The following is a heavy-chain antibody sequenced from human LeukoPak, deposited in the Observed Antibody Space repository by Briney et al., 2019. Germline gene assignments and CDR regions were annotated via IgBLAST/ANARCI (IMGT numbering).Heavy chain of an antibody. J-gene: IGHJ6*03. D-gene: IGHD3-3*01. Sequence: ASVKVSCKASGYTFTSYGISWVRQAPGQGLEWMGWIGAYNGNTNYAQKLQGRVTMTTDTSTSTAYMELRSLRSDDTAVYYCARDHTIFGVVIIPSPMDVWGKGTTVTVSS. CDR3: ARDHTIFGVVIIPSPMDV. V-gene: IGHV1-18*01. CDR1: GYTFTSYG. CDR2: IGAYNGNT.